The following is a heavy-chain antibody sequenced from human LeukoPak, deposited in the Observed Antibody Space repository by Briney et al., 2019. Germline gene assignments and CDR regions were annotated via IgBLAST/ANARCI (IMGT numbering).Heavy chain of an antibody. D-gene: IGHD6-19*01. J-gene: IGHJ4*02. CDR3: ARAIAVAGFDY. CDR1: GFTFSSYW. V-gene: IGHV3-21*01. CDR2: ISSSSSYI. Sequence: GGSLRLSCVASGFTFSSYWMHWVRQAPGKGLEWVSSISSSSSYIYYADSVKGRFTISRDNAKNSLYLQMNSLRAEDTAVYYCARAIAVAGFDYWGQGTLVTVSS.